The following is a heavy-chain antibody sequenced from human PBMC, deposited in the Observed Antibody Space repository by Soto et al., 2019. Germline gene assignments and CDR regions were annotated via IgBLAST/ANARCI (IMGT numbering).Heavy chain of an antibody. D-gene: IGHD3-10*01. Sequence: GVSVNLSCKASGYSFSIYDINWVRQATGQGLEWMGWMNPNSGNTGYAQKFQGRVTMTRNTSISTAYMELSSLRSEDTAVYYCASSMVRGVIADVWGKGTTVTVSS. CDR1: GYSFSIYD. CDR2: MNPNSGNT. J-gene: IGHJ6*04. V-gene: IGHV1-8*01. CDR3: ASSMVRGVIADV.